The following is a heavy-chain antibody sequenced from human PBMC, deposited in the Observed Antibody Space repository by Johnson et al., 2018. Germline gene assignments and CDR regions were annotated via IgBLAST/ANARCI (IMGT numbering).Heavy chain of an antibody. J-gene: IGHJ6*02. V-gene: IGHV3-23*04. CDR1: GFTFSSYA. CDR3: AKGSIKPATGGMDV. CDR2: IRGSGGST. Sequence: VQLVESGGGLVQPGGSLRLSCAASGFTFSSYAMSWVRQAPGKGLEWVSAIRGSGGSTYYADSGQGRFTIPRDNSKNTLYRQMNSLRAEDTAVYYCAKGSIKPATGGMDVWGQGTTVTVSS.